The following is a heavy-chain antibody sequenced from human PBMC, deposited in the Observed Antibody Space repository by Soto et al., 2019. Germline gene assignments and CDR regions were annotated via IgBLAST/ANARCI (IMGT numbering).Heavy chain of an antibody. D-gene: IGHD2-15*01. CDR1: GYTFTSYG. CDR3: ARDSPTYCSGGSCYPSNAEYFQH. CDR2: ISAYNGNT. V-gene: IGHV1-18*01. J-gene: IGHJ1*01. Sequence: ASVKVSCKASGYTFTSYGISWVRQAPGQGLEWMGWISAYNGNTNYAQKLQGRVTMTTDTSTSTAYMELRSLRSDDTAVYYRARDSPTYCSGGSCYPSNAEYFQHWGQGTLVTVSS.